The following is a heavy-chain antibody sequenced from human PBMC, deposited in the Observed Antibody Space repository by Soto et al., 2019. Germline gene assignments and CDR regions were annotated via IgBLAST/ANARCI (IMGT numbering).Heavy chain of an antibody. D-gene: IGHD2-15*01. CDR1: GGTFSSYA. V-gene: IGHV1-69*13. Sequence: SVKVSCKASGGTFSSYAISWVRQAPGQGLEWMGGIIPIFGTANYAQKFQGRVTITADESTSTASMELSSLRSEDTAVYYCARKYCSGGSCYYKGGWFDPWGQGTLVTVSS. CDR2: IIPIFGTA. J-gene: IGHJ5*02. CDR3: ARKYCSGGSCYYKGGWFDP.